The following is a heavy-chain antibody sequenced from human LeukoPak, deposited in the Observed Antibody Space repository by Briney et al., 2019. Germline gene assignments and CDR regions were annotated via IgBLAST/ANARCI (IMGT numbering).Heavy chain of an antibody. CDR3: ATHNPGRTGYYFDY. J-gene: IGHJ4*02. Sequence: PGVSLRLSCAASGFTVSSTYMSWVRQAPGKGLEWVSVIYVGGTTSYADSVKGRFTISRDNSKNTLYLQMNSLRAEDTAVYYCATHNPGRTGYYFDYWGQGTLVTVSS. V-gene: IGHV3-53*01. CDR2: IYVGGTT. CDR1: GFTVSSTY. D-gene: IGHD1-14*01.